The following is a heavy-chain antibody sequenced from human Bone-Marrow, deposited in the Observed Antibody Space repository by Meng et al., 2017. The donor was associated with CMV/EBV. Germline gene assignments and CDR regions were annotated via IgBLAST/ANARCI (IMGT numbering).Heavy chain of an antibody. V-gene: IGHV4-59*01. D-gene: IGHD6-19*01. Sequence: SETLSLTCSVFGDSISSYYWSWIRQPPGKGLEWIGYVSSSGNTNYNPALKSRVSMSVDTSKSQVSLKLSSVTAADTAIYYCARDRRGASGWYGDWGQGILVTVSS. CDR2: VSSSGNT. J-gene: IGHJ4*02. CDR1: GDSISSYY. CDR3: ARDRRGASGWYGD.